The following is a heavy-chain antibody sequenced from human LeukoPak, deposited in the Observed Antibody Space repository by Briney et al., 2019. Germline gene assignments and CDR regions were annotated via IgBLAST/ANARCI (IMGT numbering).Heavy chain of an antibody. Sequence: PGGSLRLSCAASGFTFSSYGMHWVRQAPGKWLEWVSYISSSSSTIYYADSVKGRFTISRDNAKNSLYLQMNSLRAEDTAVYYCARDSDFNGGDSYYYYYYMDVWGKGTTVTVSS. J-gene: IGHJ6*03. CDR2: ISSSSSTI. V-gene: IGHV3-48*01. CDR3: ARDSDFNGGDSYYYYYYMDV. CDR1: GFTFSSYG. D-gene: IGHD2-21*02.